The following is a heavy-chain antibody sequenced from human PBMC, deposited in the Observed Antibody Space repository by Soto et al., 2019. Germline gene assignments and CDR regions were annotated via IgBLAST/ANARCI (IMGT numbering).Heavy chain of an antibody. V-gene: IGHV3-21*01. CDR2: ISSSTTYI. Sequence: PGESLKISCAASGFTFSSYSMNWVRQAPGQGLEWVSSISSSTTYIYYADSVKGRFTISRDNAKNSLDLQMNSLRAEDTAVYYCARRFKGLSTSNYYMDVWGKGTTVTVSS. J-gene: IGHJ6*03. CDR3: ARRFKGLSTSNYYMDV. D-gene: IGHD1-1*01. CDR1: GFTFSSYS.